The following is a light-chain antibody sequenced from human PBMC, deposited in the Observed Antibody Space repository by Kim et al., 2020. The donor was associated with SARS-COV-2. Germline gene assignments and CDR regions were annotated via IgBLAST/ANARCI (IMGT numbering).Light chain of an antibody. CDR1: KWGDKY. Sequence: YPVQTASFTCSGDKWGDKYACWYQQKPGQPPVLVIYQDSKRPSGIPERFSGSNSGNTATLTISGTQAMDEADYYCQAWDSSTPYVFGTGTKVTVL. V-gene: IGLV3-1*01. CDR2: QDS. J-gene: IGLJ1*01. CDR3: QAWDSSTPYV.